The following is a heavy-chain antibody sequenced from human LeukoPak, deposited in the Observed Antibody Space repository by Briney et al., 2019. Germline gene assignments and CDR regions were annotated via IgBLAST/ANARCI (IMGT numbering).Heavy chain of an antibody. D-gene: IGHD3-10*01. J-gene: IGHJ2*01. CDR2: ISYNGST. V-gene: IGHV4-39*01. CDR1: GGSISSSSYY. Sequence: SETLSLTCTVSGGSISSSSYYWGWIRQPPGTGLEWIAEISYNGSTNYNPSLKSRVTIGTSKNEISLNLTSVTAADTAVYYCARHGFDPVQNVAHWYFDLWGRGTLVTVSS. CDR3: ARHGFDPVQNVAHWYFDL.